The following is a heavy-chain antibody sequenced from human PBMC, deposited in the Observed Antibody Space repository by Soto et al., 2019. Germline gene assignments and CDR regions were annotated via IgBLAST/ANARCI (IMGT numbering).Heavy chain of an antibody. J-gene: IGHJ4*02. V-gene: IGHV4-34*01. CDR2: INHSGST. CDR3: ARGRGYCSGGSCYSDY. Sequence: SETLSLTCAVYGGSFSGYYWSWIRQPPGKGLEWIGEINHSGSTNYNPSLKSRVTISVDTSKNQFSLKLSSVTAADTAVYYCARGRGYCSGGSCYSDYWGQGTLVTVSS. CDR1: GGSFSGYY. D-gene: IGHD2-15*01.